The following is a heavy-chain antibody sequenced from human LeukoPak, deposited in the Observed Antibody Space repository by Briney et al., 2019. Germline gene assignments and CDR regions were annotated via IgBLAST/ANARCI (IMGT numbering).Heavy chain of an antibody. D-gene: IGHD3-10*01. CDR1: GYTFTGYY. V-gene: IGHV1-2*02. CDR2: INPNSGGT. J-gene: IGHJ3*02. CDR3: ARGGGSGSYYNVFAFDI. Sequence: ASVKVSCKASGYTFTGYYMHWVRQAPGQGLEWMGWINPNSGGTNYAQKFQGRVTMTRDTSISTAYMELSRLRSDDTAVYYCARGGGSGSYYNVFAFDIWGQGTMVTVSS.